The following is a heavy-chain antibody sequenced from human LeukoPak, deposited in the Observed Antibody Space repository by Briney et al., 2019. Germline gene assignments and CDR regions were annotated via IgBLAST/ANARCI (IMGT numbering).Heavy chain of an antibody. Sequence: GGSLRLSCAASGFTFSSYSMNWVRQAPGKGLEWVSYISSSSSTIYYADSVKGRLTISRDNAKNSLYLQMNSLRAEDTAVYYCARDSGSSWYGDAFDIWGQGTMVTVSS. V-gene: IGHV3-48*01. CDR3: ARDSGSSWYGDAFDI. CDR2: ISSSSSTI. D-gene: IGHD6-13*01. J-gene: IGHJ3*02. CDR1: GFTFSSYS.